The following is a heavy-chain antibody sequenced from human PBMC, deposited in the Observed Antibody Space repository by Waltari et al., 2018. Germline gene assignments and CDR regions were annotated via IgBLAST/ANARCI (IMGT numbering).Heavy chain of an antibody. V-gene: IGHV4-38-2*01. CDR1: GYSISSGYY. Sequence: QVQLQESGPGLVKPSETLSLTCAVSGYSISSGYYWGWIRQPPGKGLEWIGSIYHSGSTYYNPSLKSRVTISVDTSKNQFSRKLSSVTAADTAVYYCARQGDGYCSSTSCYKDHYFDYWGQGTLVTVSS. D-gene: IGHD2-2*02. J-gene: IGHJ4*02. CDR2: IYHSGST. CDR3: ARQGDGYCSSTSCYKDHYFDY.